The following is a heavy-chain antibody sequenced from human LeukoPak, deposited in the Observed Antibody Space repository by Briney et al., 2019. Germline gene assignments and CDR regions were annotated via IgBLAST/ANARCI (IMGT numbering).Heavy chain of an antibody. V-gene: IGHV1-2*06. CDR3: ARVGYYESSGYYEY. D-gene: IGHD3-22*01. CDR1: GYTFTSYY. CDR2: INLNSGGT. J-gene: IGHJ4*02. Sequence: ASVKVSCKASGYTFTSYYMHWVRQAPGQGLEWMGRINLNSGGTNYAQKFQGRVTMTRDTSISTVYMELSRLRSDDTAVYYCARVGYYESSGYYEYWGQGTLVTVSS.